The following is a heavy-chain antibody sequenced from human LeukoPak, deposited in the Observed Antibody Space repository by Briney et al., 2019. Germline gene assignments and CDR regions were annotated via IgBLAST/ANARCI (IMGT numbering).Heavy chain of an antibody. CDR1: GGSFSGYY. CDR3: AREGLDYYDSSGYYLDY. D-gene: IGHD3-22*01. V-gene: IGHV4-34*01. Sequence: SETLSLTCAVYGGSFSGYYWSWIRQPPGKGLEWIGEINHSGSTNYNPSLKSRVTISVDTSKNQFSLKLSSVTAADTAVYYCAREGLDYYDSSGYYLDYWGQGTLVTVSS. J-gene: IGHJ4*02. CDR2: INHSGST.